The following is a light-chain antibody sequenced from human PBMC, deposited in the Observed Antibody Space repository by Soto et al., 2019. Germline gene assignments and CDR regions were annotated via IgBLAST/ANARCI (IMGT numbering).Light chain of an antibody. CDR1: QSVSSSY. Sequence: EIVLTQSPCTLSLSPGERATLSCRASQSVSSSYLAWYQQKPGQAPRLIIYGASSRATGIPDRFSGSGSGTDFTLTISRLEPADFAVYYCQQYGSSPPRTFGQGTKVDIK. CDR3: QQYGSSPPRT. CDR2: GAS. J-gene: IGKJ1*01. V-gene: IGKV3-20*01.